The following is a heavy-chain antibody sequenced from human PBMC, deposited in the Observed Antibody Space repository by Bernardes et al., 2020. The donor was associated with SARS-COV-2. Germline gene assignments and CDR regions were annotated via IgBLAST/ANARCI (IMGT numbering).Heavy chain of an antibody. CDR2: ISSDGSNK. CDR1: GFTFCSYV. D-gene: IGHD6-19*01. J-gene: IGHJ6*02. Sequence: RGSLRLSCATSGFTFCSYVMHWVRQSPGKGLEWVSVISSDGSNKYYADSVKRRFTISKDNSKNTLYLQMNSLRAEDTAVYYCAKDGSRVAGYDYYYYGMDVWGQGTKVTVSS. CDR3: AKDGSRVAGYDYYYYGMDV. V-gene: IGHV3-30*18.